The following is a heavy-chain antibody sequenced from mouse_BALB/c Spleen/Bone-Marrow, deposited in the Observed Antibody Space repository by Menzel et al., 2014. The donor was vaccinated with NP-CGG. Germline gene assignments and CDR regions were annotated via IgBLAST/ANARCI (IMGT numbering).Heavy chain of an antibody. J-gene: IGHJ3*01. V-gene: IGHV1-37*01. D-gene: IGHD3-1*01. CDR2: ITPYNGDT. Sequence: LLESGPALVTPVASVKISCKASGYSFTGYFMNWVKQSHGRSLELIGRITPYNGDTFYNQMSKGKATLTVDKSSSTAHMELLSLTSEYSAVYYCGSGRAWFAYWGQGTRVTVSA. CDR1: GYSFTGYF. CDR3: GSGRAWFAY.